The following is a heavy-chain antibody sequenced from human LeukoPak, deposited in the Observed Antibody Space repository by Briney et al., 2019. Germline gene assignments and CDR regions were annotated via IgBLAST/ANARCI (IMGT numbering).Heavy chain of an antibody. Sequence: PSETLSLTCTVSGGSISSYYWSWIRQPPGKGLEWIGYIYYSGSTNYNPSLKSRVTISADTSKNQFSLKLSSVTAADTAVYYCARDLTWGAFDIWGQGTMVTVSS. CDR3: ARDLTWGAFDI. CDR2: IYYSGST. V-gene: IGHV4-59*01. J-gene: IGHJ3*02. CDR1: GGSISSYY. D-gene: IGHD7-27*01.